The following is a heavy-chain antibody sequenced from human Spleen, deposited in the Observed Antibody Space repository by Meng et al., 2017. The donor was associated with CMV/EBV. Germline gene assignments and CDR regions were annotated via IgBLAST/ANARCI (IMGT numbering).Heavy chain of an antibody. CDR3: ARRGPYNPSSGIDY. D-gene: IGHD1-14*01. J-gene: IGHJ4*02. CDR2: INPKTGAT. Sequence: ASVKVSCKASGYTFTSYGISWVRQAPGQGLEWMGWINPKTGATKYAQNFQGRVTMTRVTSVTTAYMELSRLRFDDTAVYYCARRGPYNPSSGIDYWGQGTLVTVSS. CDR1: GYTFTSYG. V-gene: IGHV1-2*02.